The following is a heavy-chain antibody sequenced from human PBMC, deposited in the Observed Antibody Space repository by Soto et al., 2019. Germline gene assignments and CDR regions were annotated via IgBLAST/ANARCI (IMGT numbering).Heavy chain of an antibody. J-gene: IGHJ6*02. CDR1: GGSISSRSYY. Sequence: SETLSLTCTVSGGSISSRSYYWGWIRQPPGKGLEWIGSIYYSGSTYYNPSLKSRVTISVDTSKNQFSLKLSSVTAADTAVYYCASLYSSSWNTYYYYGMDVWGQGTTVTVSS. CDR2: IYYSGST. V-gene: IGHV4-39*01. D-gene: IGHD6-13*01. CDR3: ASLYSSSWNTYYYYGMDV.